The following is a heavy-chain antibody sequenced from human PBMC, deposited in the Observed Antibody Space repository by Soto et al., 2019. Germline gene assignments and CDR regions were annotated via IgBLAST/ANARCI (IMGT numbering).Heavy chain of an antibody. J-gene: IGHJ3*02. Sequence: QVQLVQSGAEVKKPGSSVKVSCKASGGTFSSYTISWVRQAPGQGLEWMGRIIPILGIANYAQKFQGRVTITADKSTSTAYMELSSLRSEDTAVYYCARXXSAXXXGAAGAFDIWGQGTMVTVSS. CDR1: GGTFSSYT. D-gene: IGHD6-25*01. CDR3: ARXXSAXXXGAAGAFDI. CDR2: IIPILGIA. V-gene: IGHV1-69*02.